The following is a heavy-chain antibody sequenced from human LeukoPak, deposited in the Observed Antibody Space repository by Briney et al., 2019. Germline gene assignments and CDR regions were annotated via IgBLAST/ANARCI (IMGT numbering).Heavy chain of an antibody. J-gene: IGHJ4*02. Sequence: AETLSLTCTVSHYSISSNYYWGWIRQPPGKGLEWIGSIYHSGSTYYNPSLKSRVTISVDTSKNQFSLKLTSVTAADTAVYYCARSSGYMSYWGQGTLVTVSS. CDR1: HYSISSNYY. CDR2: IYHSGST. V-gene: IGHV4-38-2*02. D-gene: IGHD3-22*01. CDR3: ARSSGYMSY.